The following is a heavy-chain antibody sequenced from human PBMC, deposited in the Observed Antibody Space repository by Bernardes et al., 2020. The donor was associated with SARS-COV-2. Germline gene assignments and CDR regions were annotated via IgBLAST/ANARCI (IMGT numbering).Heavy chain of an antibody. Sequence: SETLSLTCTVSGGSISSSSYYWGWIRQPPGKGLEWIGSIYYSGSTYYNPSLKSRVTISVDTSKNQFSLKLSSVTAADTAVYYCARDGVGCSSTSCYWGNYYYYMDVWGKGTTVTVSS. J-gene: IGHJ6*03. CDR3: ARDGVGCSSTSCYWGNYYYYMDV. CDR1: GGSISSSSYY. V-gene: IGHV4-39*07. D-gene: IGHD2-2*01. CDR2: IYYSGST.